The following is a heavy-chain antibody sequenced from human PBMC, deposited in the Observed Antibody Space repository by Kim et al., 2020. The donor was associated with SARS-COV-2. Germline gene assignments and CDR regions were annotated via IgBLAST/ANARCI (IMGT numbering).Heavy chain of an antibody. J-gene: IGHJ4*02. CDR2: T. Sequence: TSYAGSGKGRFTISRNNAKNTLYLQMNSLRAEDTAVYYCVRLVVAAPFDFWGQGTLVTVSS. CDR3: VRLVVAAPFDF. D-gene: IGHD2-15*01. V-gene: IGHV3-74*01.